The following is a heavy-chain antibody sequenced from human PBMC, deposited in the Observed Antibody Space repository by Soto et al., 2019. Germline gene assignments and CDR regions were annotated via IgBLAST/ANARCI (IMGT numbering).Heavy chain of an antibody. V-gene: IGHV5-51*01. J-gene: IGHJ4*02. CDR2: IYPSDSDT. CDR3: ARGGVSTRTFDY. CDR1: GYNFAGYW. Sequence: GESLKISCKGSGYNFAGYWIAWVRQMPGKGLELMGIIYPSDSDTRYRPSFQGQVTISADKSIGSAYLQWSSLRASDTAMYYCARGGVSTRTFDYWGQGTPVTVSS. D-gene: IGHD3-3*01.